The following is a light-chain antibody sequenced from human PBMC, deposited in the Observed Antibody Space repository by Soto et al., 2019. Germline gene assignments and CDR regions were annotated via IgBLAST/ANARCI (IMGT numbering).Light chain of an antibody. CDR2: EVS. V-gene: IGLV2-8*01. J-gene: IGLJ1*01. CDR3: TSYAGTYSFFYV. CDR1: SSDVGAYNY. Sequence: QSVLTQPPSASGSPGQSVTISCTGTSSDVGAYNYVSWYQQLPGKAPKLIIYEVSKRPSGVPDRFSGSKSGNTASLTVSGLQAEDEADYYCTSYAGTYSFFYVVGTVTKVTV.